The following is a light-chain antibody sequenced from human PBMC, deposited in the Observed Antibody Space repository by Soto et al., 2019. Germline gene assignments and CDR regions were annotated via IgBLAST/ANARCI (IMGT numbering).Light chain of an antibody. CDR2: GAS. CDR1: QSINSW. CDR3: QRYNAFSQT. Sequence: DIQMTQSPSTLSASVGDRVTITCRASQSINSWVAWYQQKPGKAPKVVIYGASSLASGVPSRFSGSGSGTEFTLTIGSLQPDDFATYYCQRYNAFSQTFGQGTKVEI. J-gene: IGKJ1*01. V-gene: IGKV1-5*01.